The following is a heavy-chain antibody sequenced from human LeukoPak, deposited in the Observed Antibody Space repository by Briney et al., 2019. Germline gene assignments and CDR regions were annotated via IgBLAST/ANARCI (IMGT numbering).Heavy chain of an antibody. Sequence: PSETLSLTCTVSGGSISSYYWCWIRQPPGKGLEWIGYIYYSGSTNCNPSLKSRVTISVDTSKNQFSLKLSSVTAADTAVYYCAGASYDSSGVHWGQGTLVTVSS. J-gene: IGHJ4*02. CDR3: AGASYDSSGVH. D-gene: IGHD3-22*01. CDR1: GGSISSYY. CDR2: IYYSGST. V-gene: IGHV4-59*01.